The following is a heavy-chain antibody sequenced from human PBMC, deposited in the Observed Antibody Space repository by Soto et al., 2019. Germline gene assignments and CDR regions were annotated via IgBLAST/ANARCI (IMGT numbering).Heavy chain of an antibody. J-gene: IGHJ4*02. Sequence: QLVQSGPAVKKPGSSVQVSCKSVGDTFSSYAVSWVRQAPGQGLEWMGGIIPTFGTVNYAQKFQGRATITADESTRLSYMELSSLKSEDTAVYYCAREAGDYGQPYFDYWGQGTLISVSS. CDR2: IIPTFGTV. CDR3: AREAGDYGQPYFDY. V-gene: IGHV1-69*01. CDR1: GDTFSSYA. D-gene: IGHD3-10*01.